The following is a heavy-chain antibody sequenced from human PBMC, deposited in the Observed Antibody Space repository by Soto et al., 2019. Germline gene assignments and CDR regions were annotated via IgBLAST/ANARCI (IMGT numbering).Heavy chain of an antibody. D-gene: IGHD6-19*01. CDR1: GFTFSTYA. V-gene: IGHV3-23*01. J-gene: IGHJ4*02. Sequence: ELQLLESGGGLVQPGGSLRLSCAASGFTFSTYAMSGVRQAPGKGLEWVSAISDSGGSTYYADSVKGRFTISRDNSKNALFLQMNSLRAEDTAIYYCAKAFRVAGIHSCDYWGQGTLVTVSS. CDR3: AKAFRVAGIHSCDY. CDR2: ISDSGGST.